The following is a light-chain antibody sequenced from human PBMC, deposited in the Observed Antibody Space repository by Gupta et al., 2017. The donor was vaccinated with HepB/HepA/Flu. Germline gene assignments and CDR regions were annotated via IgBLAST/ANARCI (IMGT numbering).Light chain of an antibody. CDR1: DSDIGYNH. Sequence: QSVLTQPHSVSGSLGHSVSISCSGSDSDIGYNHVSWYQQNPGEVPKLLLYDVNKRPSGVPDRFSGSRSGNTASLTISGLQADDESDYHCSSYAGSLTWIFGGGTRLTVL. CDR2: DVN. V-gene: IGLV2-11*01. J-gene: IGLJ2*01. CDR3: SSYAGSLTWI.